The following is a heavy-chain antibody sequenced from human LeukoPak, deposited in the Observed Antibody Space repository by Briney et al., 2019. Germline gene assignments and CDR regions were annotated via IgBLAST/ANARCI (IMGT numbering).Heavy chain of an antibody. J-gene: IGHJ5*02. CDR1: GYTFTSYD. D-gene: IGHD3-3*01. CDR3: ARGYPAYYDLWSGYRWFDP. Sequence: ASVKVSCKASGYTFTSYDINWVRQATGQGLEWMGWMNPNSGNTGYAQPFQGRATITTNTSISTAYMELSSLRSEDTAVYYCARGYPAYYDLWSGYRWFDPWGQGTLVTVSS. V-gene: IGHV1-8*03. CDR2: MNPNSGNT.